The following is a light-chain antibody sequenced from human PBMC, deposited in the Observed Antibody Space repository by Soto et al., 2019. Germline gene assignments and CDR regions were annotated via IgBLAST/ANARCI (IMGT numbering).Light chain of an antibody. CDR2: AAS. CDR1: QSISSY. V-gene: IGKV1-39*01. Sequence: DIQMTQSPSSLSASVGDRVTITCRASQSISSYLNWYQQKPGKAPKLLNYAASSLQSGVPSRFSGSGSGTDFTLTISSLQPEDFATYSCQQSYSTPTFGQGTKLEIK. CDR3: QQSYSTPT. J-gene: IGKJ2*01.